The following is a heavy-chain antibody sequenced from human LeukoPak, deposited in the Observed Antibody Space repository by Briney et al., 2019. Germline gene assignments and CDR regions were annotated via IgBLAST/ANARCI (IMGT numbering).Heavy chain of an antibody. Sequence: GGSLRLSCAVAGLTFSSSWMDWGRQAPGEGLEWVASINPDGNKKYSADSVKGRFTISRDNAENSLYLQMNSLRVEDTAFYYCARDLAYSRLDYWGQGMLVTVSS. CDR2: INPDGNKK. CDR3: ARDLAYSRLDY. V-gene: IGHV3-7*01. CDR1: GLTFSSSW. D-gene: IGHD5-18*01. J-gene: IGHJ4*02.